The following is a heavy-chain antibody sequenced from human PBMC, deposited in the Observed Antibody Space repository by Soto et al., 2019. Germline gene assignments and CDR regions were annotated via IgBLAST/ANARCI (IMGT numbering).Heavy chain of an antibody. CDR3: ARDLVGAISGYFDY. D-gene: IGHD1-26*01. V-gene: IGHV1-3*01. Sequence: VKVSCKASGYTFTNYAMHWVRQAPGQRPEWMGWINAGNGDTKYSQKFQGRVTITRDTSASTAYMELSSLRSEDTAVYYCARDLVGAISGYFDYCGQGTLVTVSS. CDR2: INAGNGDT. CDR1: GYTFTNYA. J-gene: IGHJ4*02.